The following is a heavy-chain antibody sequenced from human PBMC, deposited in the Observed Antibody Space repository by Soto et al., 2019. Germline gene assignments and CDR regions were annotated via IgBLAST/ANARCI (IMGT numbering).Heavy chain of an antibody. CDR1: GGSISSSSYY. J-gene: IGHJ5*02. Sequence: QLQLQESGPGLVKPSETLSLTCTVSGGSISSSSYYWGWIRQPPGKGLEWIGSIYYSGSTYYNPSLKSRVTISVDTSKNQFSLKLSSVTAADTAVYYCASSGSVLEPNWFDPWGQGTLVTVSS. D-gene: IGHD6-19*01. CDR2: IYYSGST. CDR3: ASSGSVLEPNWFDP. V-gene: IGHV4-39*01.